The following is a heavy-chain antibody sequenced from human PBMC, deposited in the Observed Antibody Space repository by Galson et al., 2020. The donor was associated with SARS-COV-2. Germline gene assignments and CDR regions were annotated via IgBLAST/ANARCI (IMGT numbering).Heavy chain of an antibody. D-gene: IGHD3-10*01. J-gene: IGHJ4*02. CDR1: GGTISGSY. CDR2: VFYSGST. CDR3: ATVRGLTSTRMRGRHGMHYWDY. Sequence: SSATLCLPCTASGGTISGSYWSWIRKPPGGGLEWIGFVFYSGSTDYNASLPGRVNISVDRTKNRFSLNLTSVTAADTAVYYCATVRGLTSTRMRGRHGMHYWDYWGQGTRVTGSS. V-gene: IGHV4-59*08.